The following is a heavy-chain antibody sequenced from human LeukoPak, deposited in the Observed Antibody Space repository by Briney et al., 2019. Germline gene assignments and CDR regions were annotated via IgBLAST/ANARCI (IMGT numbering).Heavy chain of an antibody. CDR2: IIPILGTA. V-gene: IGHV1-69*13. J-gene: IGHJ3*02. CDR1: GGTFSSYA. D-gene: IGHD6-13*01. Sequence: SGKVSCKASGGTFSSYAISWVRQAPGQGLEWMGGIIPILGTANYAQKFQGRVTITADESTSTAYMELSSLRSEDTAVYYCARPIAAAGTGAFDIWGQGTMVTVSS. CDR3: ARPIAAAGTGAFDI.